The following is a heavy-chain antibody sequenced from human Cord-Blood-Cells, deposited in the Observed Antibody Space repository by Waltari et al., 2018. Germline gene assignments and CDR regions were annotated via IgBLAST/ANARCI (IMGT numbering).Heavy chain of an antibody. J-gene: IGHJ4*02. CDR3: ASSSAGEVRYGY. CDR1: GYTCTAYY. CDR2: INTSSGGT. V-gene: IGHV1-2*02. Sequence: VQLVQSGAEAMKPGAPVKVSCMALGYTCTAYYSPWVRQVPGQGLGWMGWINTSSGGTKYAQKFQGRITMTRATTISKAYMEMSRLRAADTAVYYCASSSAGEVRYGYWGQGTLVTVSS. D-gene: IGHD3-10*01.